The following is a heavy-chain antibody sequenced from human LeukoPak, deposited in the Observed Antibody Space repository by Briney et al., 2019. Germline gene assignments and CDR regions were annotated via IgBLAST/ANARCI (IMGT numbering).Heavy chain of an antibody. CDR1: GYSISTGYY. CDR2: VHHSGST. V-gene: IGHV4-38-2*02. J-gene: IGHJ4*02. Sequence: PSETLSLTCTVSGYSISTGYYWGWIRQPPGKGLEWIAIVHHSGSTYYNPSLNSRVTISVDTSKNQFSLKLSSVTAADTAVYYCARDFYDYVWGSYRYTDYWGQGTLVTVSS. CDR3: ARDFYDYVWGSYRYTDY. D-gene: IGHD3-16*02.